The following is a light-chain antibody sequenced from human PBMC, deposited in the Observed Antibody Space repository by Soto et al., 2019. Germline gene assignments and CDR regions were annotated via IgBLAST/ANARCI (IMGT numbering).Light chain of an antibody. V-gene: IGKV3-15*01. J-gene: IGKJ1*01. CDR3: QQYNNWWT. CDR1: QSVSSN. CDR2: GAS. Sequence: EIVMTQSPATLSVSPGERATLSCRASQSVSSNLAWYQQKPGQAPRLLIYGASTRATGIPARFSGSGSGTEFTLTISSLQSEDFAVDYCQQYNNWWTFGQGTKVDSK.